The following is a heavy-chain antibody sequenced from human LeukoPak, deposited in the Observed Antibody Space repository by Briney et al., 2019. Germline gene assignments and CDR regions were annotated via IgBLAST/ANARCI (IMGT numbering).Heavy chain of an antibody. Sequence: ASVKVSCKTSGGTFSSYAISWVRQAPGQGLEWMGGIIPIFGTANYAQKFQGRVTITADESTSTAYMELSSLRSEDTAVYHCASAQTTVSPFVYWGQGTLVTVSS. CDR1: GGTFSSYA. CDR3: ASAQTTVSPFVY. CDR2: IIPIFGTA. D-gene: IGHD4-17*01. J-gene: IGHJ4*02. V-gene: IGHV1-69*13.